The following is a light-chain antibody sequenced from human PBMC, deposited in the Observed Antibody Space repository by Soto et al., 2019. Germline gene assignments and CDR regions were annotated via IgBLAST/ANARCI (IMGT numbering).Light chain of an antibody. Sequence: QSVLTPPASVSGSPGQSITISCAVTSSDVGGYNYVSWYQQHPGKAPKLMIYEVSNRPSGVSNRFSGSKSGNTASLTISGLQAEDEADYYCSSYTSSSTLYVFGTGTKVTVL. V-gene: IGLV2-14*01. J-gene: IGLJ1*01. CDR3: SSYTSSSTLYV. CDR1: SSDVGGYNY. CDR2: EVS.